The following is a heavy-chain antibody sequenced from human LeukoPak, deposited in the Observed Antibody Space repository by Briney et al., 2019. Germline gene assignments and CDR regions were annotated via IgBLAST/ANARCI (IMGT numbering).Heavy chain of an antibody. Sequence: ASVKVSCKASGYTFTGYYMHWVRQAPGQGLEWMGWVNPNSGGTNYAQKFQGRVTMTRETSISTAYMELSRLRSDDTAVYYCARSVSSVLRFLEWFRFDYWGQGTLVTVSS. CDR3: ARSVSSVLRFLEWFRFDY. J-gene: IGHJ4*02. CDR1: GYTFTGYY. D-gene: IGHD3-3*01. V-gene: IGHV1-2*02. CDR2: VNPNSGGT.